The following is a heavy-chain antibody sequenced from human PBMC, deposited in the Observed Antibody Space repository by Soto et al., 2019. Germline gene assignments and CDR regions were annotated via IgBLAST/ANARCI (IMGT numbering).Heavy chain of an antibody. Sequence: EVQVLESGGGLVQPGGSLRLSCAASGFSFSSYAMSWVRQAPGKGLEWVSSIHGSAAGTYYADSVKGRFTISRDNSKNTLWLQMNSLRAEDTALYSCAKDYYFDSGGQGTLVTVSS. J-gene: IGHJ4*02. CDR1: GFSFSSYA. CDR2: IHGSAAGT. CDR3: AKDYYFDS. V-gene: IGHV3-23*01.